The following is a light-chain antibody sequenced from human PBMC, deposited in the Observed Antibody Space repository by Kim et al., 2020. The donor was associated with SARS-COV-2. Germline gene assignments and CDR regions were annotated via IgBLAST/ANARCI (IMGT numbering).Light chain of an antibody. Sequence: VAPGQTASITCSGDKLGDRYVCWYQQKPGQSPVLVMYQDDKRPSGIPERFSGSNSGNTATLTISGTRAMDEADYYCQAWDRSTGVFGAGTKVTVL. CDR2: QDD. J-gene: IGLJ2*01. CDR1: KLGDRY. CDR3: QAWDRSTGV. V-gene: IGLV3-1*01.